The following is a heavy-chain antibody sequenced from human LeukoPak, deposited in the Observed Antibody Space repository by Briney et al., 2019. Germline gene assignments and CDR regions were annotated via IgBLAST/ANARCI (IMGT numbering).Heavy chain of an antibody. CDR2: ISGPGGNT. D-gene: IGHD6-13*01. V-gene: IGHV3-23*01. CDR1: GFIFSDYA. J-gene: IGHJ4*02. Sequence: WGSLRLSRVASGFIFSDYAMNWVRQAPGKGLQWVSSISGPGGNTYYADSVKGRFTISRDNSKNTLYLQMTSLRAEETALYYCAKGTAGSLDYWGQGTLVTV. CDR3: AKGTAGSLDY.